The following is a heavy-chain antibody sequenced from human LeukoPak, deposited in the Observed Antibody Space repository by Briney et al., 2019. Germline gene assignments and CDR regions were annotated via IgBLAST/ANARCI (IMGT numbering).Heavy chain of an antibody. J-gene: IGHJ4*02. CDR3: ARQRGSIDF. CDR1: GYRSDRYW. CDR2: IYPGSSET. D-gene: IGHD1-26*01. V-gene: IGHV5-51*01. Sequence: GESLKISCKGSGYRSDRYWIGWVRQMPGKGLEWMGIIYPGSSETKYSPSLKGQVTISADKSISTAYLQWSSLKASDTAMYYCARQRGSIDFWGQGTLVTVSS.